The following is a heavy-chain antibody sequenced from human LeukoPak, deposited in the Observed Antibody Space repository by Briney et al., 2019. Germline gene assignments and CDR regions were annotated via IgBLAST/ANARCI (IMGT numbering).Heavy chain of an antibody. D-gene: IGHD3-3*01. CDR2: FDPENAEI. J-gene: IGHJ4*02. Sequence: GASVKVSCKLSGNTLRELPIQWVRQAGGKGLEWMAGFDPENAEIVYAQKFQGRVTMTGDTSSNTAYMELTSLTSDDTALYYCATRGSDFWSGFDYWGQGTQDTVSS. V-gene: IGHV1-24*01. CDR3: ATRGSDFWSGFDY. CDR1: GNTLRELP.